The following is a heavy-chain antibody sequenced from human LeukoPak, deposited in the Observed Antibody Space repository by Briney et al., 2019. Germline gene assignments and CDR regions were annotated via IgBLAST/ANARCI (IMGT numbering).Heavy chain of an antibody. CDR3: ARDLVVVVPAAIHRWFDP. V-gene: IGHV3-48*01. CDR2: ISSSSNTI. J-gene: IGHJ5*02. CDR1: GFTFSSYS. D-gene: IGHD2-2*02. Sequence: GGSLRLSCAASGFTFSSYSMNWVRQAPGKGLEWVSYISSSSNTIYHADSVKGRFTISRDNAKNSLCLQMNSLRAEDTAVYYCARDLVVVVPAAIHRWFDPWGQGTLVTVSS.